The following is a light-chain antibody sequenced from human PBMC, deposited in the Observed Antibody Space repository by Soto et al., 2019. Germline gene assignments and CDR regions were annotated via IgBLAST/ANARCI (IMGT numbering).Light chain of an antibody. V-gene: IGLV1-40*01. Sequence: QPVLPPPPSVSGAPGPRVTLSCTGSSSNIGAGSDVHWYQQLPGTAPKLLIYGNSNRPSGVPDRFSGSKSGTSASLAITGLQAEDEADYYCQSYDSSLSGSVVFGGGTKLTVL. J-gene: IGLJ2*01. CDR1: SSNIGAGSD. CDR3: QSYDSSLSGSVV. CDR2: GNS.